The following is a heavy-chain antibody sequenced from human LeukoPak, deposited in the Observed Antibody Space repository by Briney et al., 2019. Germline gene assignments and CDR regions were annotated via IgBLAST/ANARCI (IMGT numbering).Heavy chain of an antibody. V-gene: IGHV3-74*01. Sequence: GGSLRLSCAASGFTFSTYWMHWVRQAPGQGLVWVSRINSDGSGTSYADSVKGRFTISRDNAKNTLYLQMNSQRAEDTAVYYCARDSRGVTTSFRGQGTLVTVSS. D-gene: IGHD3-10*01. CDR3: ARDSRGVTTSF. CDR2: INSDGSGT. CDR1: GFTFSTYW. J-gene: IGHJ4*02.